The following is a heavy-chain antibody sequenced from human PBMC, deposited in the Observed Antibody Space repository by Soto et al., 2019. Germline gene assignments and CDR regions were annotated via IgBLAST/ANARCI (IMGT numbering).Heavy chain of an antibody. Sequence: QVQLVQSGAEVKKPGASVKVSCKASGYTFTSYGISWVRQAPGQGLEWMGWISAYNGNTNYAQKLQGRVTMTTDTSTSTSYMELRSLRSDDTAVYYGARAPGVTYYYDLSFFDYWGQGTLVTVSS. CDR1: GYTFTSYG. CDR2: ISAYNGNT. J-gene: IGHJ4*02. D-gene: IGHD3-22*01. CDR3: ARAPGVTYYYDLSFFDY. V-gene: IGHV1-18*01.